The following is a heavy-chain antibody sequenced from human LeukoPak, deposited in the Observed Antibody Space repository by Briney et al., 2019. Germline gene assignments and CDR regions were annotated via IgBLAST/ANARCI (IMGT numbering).Heavy chain of an antibody. CDR3: ARDISLTFDY. CDR1: GFTFSNNY. Sequence: PGGSLRLSCATSGFTFSNNYMSWVRQAPGKGLEWVSSISSSSSYIYYADSVKGRFTISRDNAKNSLYLQMNSLRAEDTAVYYCARDISLTFDYWGQGTLVTVSS. D-gene: IGHD2-8*01. J-gene: IGHJ4*02. V-gene: IGHV3-21*01. CDR2: ISSSSSYI.